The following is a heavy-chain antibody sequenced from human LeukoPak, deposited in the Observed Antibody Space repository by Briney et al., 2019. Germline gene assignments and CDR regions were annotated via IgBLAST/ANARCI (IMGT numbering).Heavy chain of an antibody. D-gene: IGHD3-22*01. CDR3: AKAEKYYYDSSGYYVPFDY. Sequence: SVKVSCKASGGTFSSYAISWVRQAPGQGLEWMGGIIPIFGTANYAQKFQGRVTITADESTSTAYMELSSLRSEDTAVYYCAKAEKYYYDSSGYYVPFDYRGQGTLVTVSS. CDR1: GGTFSSYA. J-gene: IGHJ4*02. V-gene: IGHV1-69*13. CDR2: IIPIFGTA.